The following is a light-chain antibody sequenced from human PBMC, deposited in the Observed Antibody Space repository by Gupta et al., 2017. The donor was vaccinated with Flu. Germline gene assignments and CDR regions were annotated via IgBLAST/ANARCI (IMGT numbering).Light chain of an antibody. CDR2: WGS. Sequence: SLGARITINVKSIQSDLYSSKKKNYLARYQQRGGRLLMVLIYWGSTRESGIPDRISGRGSGTDFTLTISSLQAEDVAVYYSQQEDSTPKTFSQGTKVEIK. CDR3: QQEDSTPKT. CDR1: QSDLYSSKKKNY. V-gene: IGKV4-1*01. J-gene: IGKJ1*01.